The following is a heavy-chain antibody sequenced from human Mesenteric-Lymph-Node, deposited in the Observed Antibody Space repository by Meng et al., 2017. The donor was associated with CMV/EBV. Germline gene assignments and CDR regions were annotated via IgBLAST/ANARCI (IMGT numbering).Heavy chain of an antibody. D-gene: IGHD3-10*01. CDR1: GDSISSSRYY. CDR3: ARLNYYGSGGLFDP. Sequence: GSLRLSCTVSGDSISSSRYYWAWIRQSPGKGLEWIGNIYYTGSTSCTPSLKSRLTMSVDTSKNQFSLKLTSVSAADTAMYYCARLNYYGSGGLFDPWGQGTLVTVSS. V-gene: IGHV4-39*07. J-gene: IGHJ5*02. CDR2: IYYTGST.